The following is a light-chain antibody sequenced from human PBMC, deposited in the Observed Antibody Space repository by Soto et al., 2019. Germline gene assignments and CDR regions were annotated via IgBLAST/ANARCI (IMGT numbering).Light chain of an antibody. Sequence: AIQMTQSPSSLSASVGDTVTITCRASQDIRNDLDWYQQKPSKAPILLIYATSNLQTGVPSRLSGGGSGTEFTLTISSLQHEDFATYYCLQDYNSPPTFGQGTTVEVK. CDR3: LQDYNSPPT. J-gene: IGKJ1*01. CDR2: ATS. V-gene: IGKV1-6*02. CDR1: QDIRND.